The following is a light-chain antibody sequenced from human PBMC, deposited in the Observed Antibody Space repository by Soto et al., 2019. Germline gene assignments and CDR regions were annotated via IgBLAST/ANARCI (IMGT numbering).Light chain of an antibody. CDR3: QQCYNTPS. J-gene: IGKJ3*01. CDR1: QSVLYSSNNKNC. V-gene: IGKV4-1*01. CDR2: WAS. Sequence: DIVMTQSPDSLSVSPGERATINCKSSQSVLYSSNNKNCLAWYQQKPGQSPKLLIYWASTRESGVPDRFSGSGSGTDFTLTISSLQAEDVAVYYCQQCYNTPSFVPGTKADI.